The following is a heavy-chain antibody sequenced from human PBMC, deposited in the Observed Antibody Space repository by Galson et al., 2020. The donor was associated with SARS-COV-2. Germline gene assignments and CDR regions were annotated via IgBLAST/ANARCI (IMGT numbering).Heavy chain of an antibody. J-gene: IGHJ5*02. Sequence: GGSLRLSCAASGFTFSSHWMTWVRQAPGKGLEWVANIKEDGSQKYYVDSVKGRFTISRENAKNSLYLQLDSLRVEDTAMYYCAIAYCGGDCPRPDAGGQGTLVTVSS. V-gene: IGHV3-7*01. D-gene: IGHD2-21*02. CDR2: IKEDGSQK. CDR3: AIAYCGGDCPRPDA. CDR1: GFTFSSHW.